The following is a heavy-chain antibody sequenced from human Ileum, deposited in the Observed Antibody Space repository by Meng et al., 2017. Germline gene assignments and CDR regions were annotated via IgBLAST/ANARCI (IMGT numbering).Heavy chain of an antibody. CDR1: GGTFSSYT. CDR3: ARSSLGWPFLPFDY. J-gene: IGHJ4*02. D-gene: IGHD3-3*01. CDR2: IIPILGIA. Sequence: HVQLVQSGVEVNKPGSSVKVSCKSSGGTFSSYTISWVRQAPGQGLEWMGRIIPILGIANYEQKFKGRVTITADKSTSTAYMELSSLRSEDTAVYYCARSSLGWPFLPFDYWGQGTLVTVSS. V-gene: IGHV1-69*02.